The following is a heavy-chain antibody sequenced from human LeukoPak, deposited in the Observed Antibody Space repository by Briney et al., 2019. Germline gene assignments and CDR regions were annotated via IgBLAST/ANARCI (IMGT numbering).Heavy chain of an antibody. V-gene: IGHV3-7*01. D-gene: IGHD7-27*01. CDR2: IRPDANDG. Sequence: GFLRLSCAASGFTFSHYWMTWVRPAPGKGLEWVAIIRPDANDGSYVDSVKGRFTISRDNAKNSLYLQVHSLRAEDTAVYFCARADWGSIDYWGQGALVTVSS. CDR1: GFTFSHYW. J-gene: IGHJ4*02. CDR3: ARADWGSIDY.